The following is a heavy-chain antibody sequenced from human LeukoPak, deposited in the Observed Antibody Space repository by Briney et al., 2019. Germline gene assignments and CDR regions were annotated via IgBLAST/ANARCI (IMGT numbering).Heavy chain of an antibody. CDR2: ISAYNGNT. D-gene: IGHD2-2*01. J-gene: IGHJ5*02. Sequence: ASVKVSCKASGYTFTSYGISWVRQAPGQGLEWMGWISAYNGNTNYAQKLQGRVTMTTDTSTSTAYMELRSLRSDDTAVYYCAKDLYCSTTSCYYTNPVAWGQGTLVTVSS. V-gene: IGHV1-18*01. CDR3: AKDLYCSTTSCYYTNPVA. CDR1: GYTFTSYG.